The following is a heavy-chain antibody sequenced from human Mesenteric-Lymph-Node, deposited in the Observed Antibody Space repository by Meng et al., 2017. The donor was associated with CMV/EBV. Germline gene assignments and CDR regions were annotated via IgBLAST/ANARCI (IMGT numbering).Heavy chain of an antibody. J-gene: IGHJ4*02. CDR2: IYYSGST. V-gene: IGHV4-59*11. CDR3: ARGQGDYDFWSGYYTELLFDY. D-gene: IGHD3-3*01. Sequence: SETLSLTCTVSGDSISSHYWSWIRQPPGKGLEWIGYIYYSGSTNYNPSLKSRVTISVDTSKNQFSLKLSSVTAADTAVYYCARGQGDYDFWSGYYTELLFDYWGQGTLVTVSS. CDR1: GDSISSHY.